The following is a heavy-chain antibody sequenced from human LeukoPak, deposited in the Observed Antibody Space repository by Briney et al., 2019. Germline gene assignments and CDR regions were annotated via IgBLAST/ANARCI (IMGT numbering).Heavy chain of an antibody. CDR3: ARDPGWGALDY. J-gene: IGHJ4*02. D-gene: IGHD3-16*01. CDR1: GFSFSTTW. CDR2: INIDGSQR. V-gene: IGHV3-7*03. Sequence: PGGSLRLSCAASGFSFSTTWMTWVRQTPGKGPELVANINIDGSQRYHADSVEGRFTISRDNVKNTLYLQMSSLRVEDTAVYYCARDPGWGALDYWGQGALVIVSS.